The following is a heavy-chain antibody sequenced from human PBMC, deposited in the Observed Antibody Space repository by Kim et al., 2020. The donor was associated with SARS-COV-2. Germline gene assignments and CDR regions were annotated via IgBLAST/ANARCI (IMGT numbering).Heavy chain of an antibody. J-gene: IGHJ4*02. Sequence: GGSTGNSTSVQRRFTIPRDNATNALYLQMNSLRAEDTALYYCASGDVLLGYWGQGTLVTVSS. D-gene: IGHD3-10*01. V-gene: IGHV3-20*03. CDR2: GGST. CDR3: ASGDVLLGY.